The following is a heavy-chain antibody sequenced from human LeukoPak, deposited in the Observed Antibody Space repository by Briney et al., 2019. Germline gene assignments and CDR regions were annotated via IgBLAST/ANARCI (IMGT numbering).Heavy chain of an antibody. CDR3: ARGHIAAAGEFDP. D-gene: IGHD6-13*01. Sequence: GGSLRLSCAASGFTFSDHFMDWVRQAPGKGLEWVSSISSSSSYIYYADSVKGRFTISRDNAKNSLYLQMNSLRAEDTAVYYCARGHIAAAGEFDPWGQGTLVTVSS. CDR1: GFTFSDHF. J-gene: IGHJ5*02. CDR2: ISSSSSYI. V-gene: IGHV3-21*01.